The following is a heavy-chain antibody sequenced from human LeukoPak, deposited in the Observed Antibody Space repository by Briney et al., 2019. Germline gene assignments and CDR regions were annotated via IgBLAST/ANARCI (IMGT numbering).Heavy chain of an antibody. CDR2: IYHTGNS. V-gene: IGHV4-59*08. J-gene: IGHJ4*02. D-gene: IGHD2/OR15-2a*01. Sequence: SETLSLTCTVSGGSVSSDYWSWIRQPPGKGLEWIGYIYHTGNSDYNPSLKSRATISLDTSKNQFSLKLTSVTAADTAVYFCARHPFSSPVDYRGPGNPVTVSP. CDR3: ARHPFSSPVDY. CDR1: GGSVSSDY.